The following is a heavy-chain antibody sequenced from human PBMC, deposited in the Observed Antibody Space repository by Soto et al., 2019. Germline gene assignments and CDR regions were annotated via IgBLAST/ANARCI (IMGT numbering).Heavy chain of an antibody. CDR3: GCRVEDISYDYYGMDV. J-gene: IGHJ6*02. V-gene: IGHV4-4*02. CDR2: IHHRESS. CDR1: GGSISSNNW. Sequence: SETQSLTYAVGGGSISSNNWWFWVRQAPGKGLEWIGEIHHRESSNFNPSLKSRVTISADRSKNEFSLNVKSVTAADTAVYYCGCRVEDISYDYYGMDVWGQGTTVT. D-gene: IGHD2-15*01.